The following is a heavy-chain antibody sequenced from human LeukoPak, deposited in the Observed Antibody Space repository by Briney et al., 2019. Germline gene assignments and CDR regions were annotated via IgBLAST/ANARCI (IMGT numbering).Heavy chain of an antibody. J-gene: IGHJ4*02. V-gene: IGHV3-43*01. D-gene: IGHD3-10*01. CDR3: AKDHYYGSGSYSRWLYFDY. CDR1: GFTFADYT. CDR2: ISWDGGST. Sequence: PGGSLRLSCAASGFTFADYTMHWVRQAPGKGLEWVSLISWDGGSTYYADSVKGRFTISRDTSKSSLYLQMNSLRTEDTALYFCAKDHYYGSGSYSRWLYFDYWGQGTLVTVST.